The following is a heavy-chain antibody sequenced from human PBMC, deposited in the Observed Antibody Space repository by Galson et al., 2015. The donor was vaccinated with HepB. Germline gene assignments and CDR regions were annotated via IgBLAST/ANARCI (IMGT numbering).Heavy chain of an antibody. CDR3: AKAGYPGTYSYGYVNY. Sequence: SLRLSCAASGFTFSTYAMSWVRQAPGKGLVWVSTITNSGGSTYYADSVMGRFTISRDNSKNMLYLQMISLRAEDTAVYYCAKAGYPGTYSYGYVNYWGQGALVTVSS. D-gene: IGHD5-18*01. CDR2: ITNSGGST. CDR1: GFTFSTYA. V-gene: IGHV3-23*01. J-gene: IGHJ4*02.